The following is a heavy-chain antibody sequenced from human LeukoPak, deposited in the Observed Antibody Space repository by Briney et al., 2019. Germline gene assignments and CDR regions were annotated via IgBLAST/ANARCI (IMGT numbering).Heavy chain of an antibody. CDR2: ISGSGGST. J-gene: IGHJ3*02. CDR1: GFTFSSYA. CDR3: AKPLGYSSGWYPGAFDI. V-gene: IGHV3-23*01. D-gene: IGHD6-19*01. Sequence: GGSLRLSCAASGFTFSSYAMSWVRQAPGKGLEWVSVISGSGGSTYYADSVKGRFTISRDNSKNTLYLQMNSLRAEDTAVYYCAKPLGYSSGWYPGAFDIWGQGTMVTVSS.